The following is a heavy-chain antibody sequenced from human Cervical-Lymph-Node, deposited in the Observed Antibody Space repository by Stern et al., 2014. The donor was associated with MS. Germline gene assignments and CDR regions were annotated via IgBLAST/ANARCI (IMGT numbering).Heavy chain of an antibody. J-gene: IGHJ4*02. D-gene: IGHD3-9*01. Sequence: QVQLQESGPGLVKPSGTLSLTCAVSGGSILRTDWWSWVRQPPGKGLGWIGEANNRGNANYNPSLKSAVTIPLAKSKNKYSLTLTSVTAADTALYYCASRTLTFPYYFDSWGQGTLVTVSS. CDR2: ANNRGNA. CDR3: ASRTLTFPYYFDS. CDR1: GGSILRTDW. V-gene: IGHV4-4*02.